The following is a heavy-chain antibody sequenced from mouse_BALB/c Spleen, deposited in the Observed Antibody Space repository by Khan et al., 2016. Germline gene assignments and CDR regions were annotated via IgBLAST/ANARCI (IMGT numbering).Heavy chain of an antibody. D-gene: IGHD2-14*01. CDR1: GYTFTNYG. CDR2: INTNTGEP. V-gene: IGHV9-3*02. Sequence: QCELVQSGPELKKPGETVKISCKASGYTFTNYGMNWVKQAPGKGLKWMGWINTNTGEPTYAEEFKGRFAFSLETSASTAYLQINNLKNEDTATYFCAKGTSWFAYWGQGTLVTVSA. CDR3: AKGTSWFAY. J-gene: IGHJ3*01.